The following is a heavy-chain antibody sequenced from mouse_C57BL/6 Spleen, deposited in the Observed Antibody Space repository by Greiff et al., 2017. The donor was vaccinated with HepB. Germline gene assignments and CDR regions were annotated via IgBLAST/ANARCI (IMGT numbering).Heavy chain of an antibody. CDR2: INPNNGGT. CDR3: ASHYGYAWFAY. CDR1: GYTFTDYN. D-gene: IGHD2-2*01. J-gene: IGHJ3*01. Sequence: DVKLQESGPELVKPGASVKIPCKASGYTFTDYNMDWVKQSHGKSLEWIGDINPNNGGTIYNQKFKGKATLTVDKSSSTAYMELRSLTSEDTAVYYCASHYGYAWFAYWGQGTLVTVSA. V-gene: IGHV1-18*01.